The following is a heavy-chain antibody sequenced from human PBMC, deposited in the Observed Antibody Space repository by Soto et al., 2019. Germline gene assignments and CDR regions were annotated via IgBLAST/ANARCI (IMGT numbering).Heavy chain of an antibody. D-gene: IGHD6-13*01. CDR2: IDSGDGTT. CDR3: VRPYYSSSWFPFDR. V-gene: IGHV3-11*01. Sequence: GGSLRLSCTGSGFDFGDYYMSWIRQAPGKGLEWVSYIDSGDGTTYYTDSVRGRFTISRDNAKKTVYLQMSSLRVEDTALYYCVRPYYSSSWFPFDRWGQGTLVTVSS. J-gene: IGHJ4*02. CDR1: GFDFGDYY.